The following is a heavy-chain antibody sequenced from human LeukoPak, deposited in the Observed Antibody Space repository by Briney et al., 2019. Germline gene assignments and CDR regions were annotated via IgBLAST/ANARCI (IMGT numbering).Heavy chain of an antibody. D-gene: IGHD3-16*01. CDR3: ARWGTRDSFDI. V-gene: IGHV3-21*01. CDR2: ISTSSSYI. CDR1: GFTFSTYS. J-gene: IGHJ3*02. Sequence: PGGSLRLSCAAPGFTFSTYSMNWARQAPGKGLEWVSSISTSSSYIYYADSVKGRFTISRDNAKNSLYLQLNSLRAEDTAVYYCARWGTRDSFDIWGQGTMVTVSS.